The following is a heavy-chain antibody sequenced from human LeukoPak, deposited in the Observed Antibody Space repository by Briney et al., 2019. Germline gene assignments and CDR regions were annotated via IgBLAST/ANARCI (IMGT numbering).Heavy chain of an antibody. Sequence: GRSLRLSCAASGFTFSSAAMTWVRQAPGKGLEWVSLIGSSGGSTYYADSVKGRFTISRDNSKNTLSLQMNSLRVEDTAIYYCAKDIQLSTWGLGPMVTVSS. CDR1: GFTFSSAA. CDR3: AKDIQLST. D-gene: IGHD5-24*01. J-gene: IGHJ3*01. V-gene: IGHV3-23*01. CDR2: IGSSGGST.